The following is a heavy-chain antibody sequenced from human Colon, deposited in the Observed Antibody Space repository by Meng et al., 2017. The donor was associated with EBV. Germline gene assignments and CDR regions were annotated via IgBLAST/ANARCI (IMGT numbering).Heavy chain of an antibody. J-gene: IGHJ5*02. CDR1: GDSVATGRYY. CDR2: IYYIGGT. CDR3: ARVSGRSFDP. V-gene: IGHV4-61*01. Sequence: ESGPGSSNPSETLSLSGPVSGDSVATGRYYWSWIRQPPGKGLEWIAYIYYIGGTNYNPSLKSRLTISLDTSKNQFSLSLRSVTAADTAVYYCARVSGRSFDPWGQGTLVTVSS. D-gene: IGHD3-10*01.